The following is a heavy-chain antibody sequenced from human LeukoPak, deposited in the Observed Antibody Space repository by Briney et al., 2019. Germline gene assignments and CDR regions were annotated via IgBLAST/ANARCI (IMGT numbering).Heavy chain of an antibody. J-gene: IGHJ4*02. CDR2: ISGSGTTT. Sequence: GGSLRLSCAASGFTFSSYATSWVRQAPGKGLEWVSTISGSGTTTSYADSVKGRFTISRDKSKNTLYLQMNSLRVEDAAVYYCAKDLRYTTGWYAFGSWGQGTLVTVS. CDR3: AKDLRYTTGWYAFGS. D-gene: IGHD6-19*01. V-gene: IGHV3-23*01. CDR1: GFTFSSYA.